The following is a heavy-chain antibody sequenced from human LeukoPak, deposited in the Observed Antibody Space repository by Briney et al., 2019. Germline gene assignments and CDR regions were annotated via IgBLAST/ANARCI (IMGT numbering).Heavy chain of an antibody. J-gene: IGHJ4*02. D-gene: IGHD1-14*01. CDR1: GYMVSDYY. Sequence: VASVTVSCKTSGYMVSDYYMHWVRQAPGQGLEWMGWLRGDTGDTDSPQKFKGRVTMTRDTATNTAYMQLSRLTYDDTAMYFCARVPDNACDYWGQGTLVTVSS. CDR3: ARVPDNACDY. CDR2: LRGDTGDT. V-gene: IGHV1-2*02.